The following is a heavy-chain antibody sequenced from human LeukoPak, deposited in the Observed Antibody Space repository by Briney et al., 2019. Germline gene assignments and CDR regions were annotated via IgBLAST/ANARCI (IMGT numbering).Heavy chain of an antibody. CDR1: GGSFSGYY. J-gene: IGHJ1*01. Sequence: PSETLSLTCAVYGGSFSGYYWSWIRQPPGKGLEWIGEINPSGSTNYNPSLKSRVTILVDTSKNQFSMKLSSVTAADTAVYYCARGHSPVTTKVSYFQHWGQGTLVTVSS. CDR3: ARGHSPVTTKVSYFQH. D-gene: IGHD4-17*01. CDR2: INPSGST. V-gene: IGHV4-34*01.